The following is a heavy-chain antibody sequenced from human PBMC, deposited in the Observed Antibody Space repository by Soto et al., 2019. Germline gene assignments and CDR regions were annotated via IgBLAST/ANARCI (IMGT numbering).Heavy chain of an antibody. CDR3: TRHPYFGFGGFES. Sequence: QLQLQESGPGLVKPSETLSLTCFVSGASISSSTYFWGWIRQPPGKGLEWIGSIYYSGSTYYNPSLKSRVTMAVDTSKRQFSLKLKSVTAADTAVYYCTRHPYFGFGGFESWGQGTLVTVSS. D-gene: IGHD3-10*01. V-gene: IGHV4-39*01. CDR1: GASISSSTYF. J-gene: IGHJ5*01. CDR2: IYYSGST.